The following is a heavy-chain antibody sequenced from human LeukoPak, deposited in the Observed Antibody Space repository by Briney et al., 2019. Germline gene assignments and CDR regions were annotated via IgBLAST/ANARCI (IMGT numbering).Heavy chain of an antibody. J-gene: IGHJ3*02. D-gene: IGHD1-1*01. V-gene: IGHV3-53*01. CDR1: GFTVSSNY. CDR2: IYSGGST. CDR3: ASGEVLGAFDI. Sequence: GGSLRLSCAASGFTVSSNYMSWVRQAPGEGVEWVSVIYSGGSTYYADSVKGRFTISRDNSKNTLYLQMNSLGAEDTAVYYCASGEVLGAFDIWGQGTMVTVSS.